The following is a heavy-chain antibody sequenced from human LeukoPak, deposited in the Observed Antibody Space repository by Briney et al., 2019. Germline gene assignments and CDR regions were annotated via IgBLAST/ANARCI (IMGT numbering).Heavy chain of an antibody. D-gene: IGHD2/OR15-2a*01. CDR2: IRPDGGEQ. CDR3: ARDGRTFPH. V-gene: IGHV3-7*04. CDR1: GLTFSSYW. Sequence: GGSLRLSCAASGLTFSSYWMSWVRQAPGKGLEWVANIRPDGGEQFYVDSVKGRFTISRDNAKNSLYLQMSSLRAEDTAMYYCARDGRTFPHWGQGTLVTVSS. J-gene: IGHJ4*02.